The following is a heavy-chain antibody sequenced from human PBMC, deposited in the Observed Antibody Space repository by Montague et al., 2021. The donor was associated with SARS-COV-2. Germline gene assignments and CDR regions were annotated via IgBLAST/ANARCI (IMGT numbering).Heavy chain of an antibody. V-gene: IGHV3-23*01. J-gene: IGHJ4*02. CDR1: GFTFGDYA. CDR2: ISGGGATA. Sequence: SLRLSCAASGFTFGDYAINWVRQAPGKGLEWVAGISGGGATAYSAESVLGRFAISRDNSKNTVLVQMDSLRVKDAAVYYCAKALYSGGFFFESGSDFWGQGTLVTVSS. D-gene: IGHD6-19*01. CDR3: AKALYSGGFFFESGSDF.